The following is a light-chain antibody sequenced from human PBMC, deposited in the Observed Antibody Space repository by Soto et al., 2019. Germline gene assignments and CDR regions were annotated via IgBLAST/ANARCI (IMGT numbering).Light chain of an antibody. J-gene: IGLJ1*01. CDR1: SSNIGTNT. V-gene: IGLV1-44*01. CDR3: AAWDDSLNGRV. Sequence: QCALAQPPSASGTPGQMITISCSGGSSNIGTNTVNWYQQLPGTAPKLLINSNNQRPSGVPDRFSGSKSGTSAPLAISGLQSEDEADYYCAAWDDSLNGRVFGTGTKVTVL. CDR2: SNN.